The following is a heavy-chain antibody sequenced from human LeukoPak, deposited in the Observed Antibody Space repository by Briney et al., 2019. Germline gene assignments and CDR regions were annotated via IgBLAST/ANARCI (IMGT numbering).Heavy chain of an antibody. D-gene: IGHD1-1*01. Sequence: ASVKVSCKASGGTFSSYAISWVRQAPGQGLEWMGGIIPIFGTANYAQKFQGRVTITADESTSTAYMELSSLRSEDTAVYYCARDLWSDNWPRGWFDPWGQGTLVTVSS. CDR1: GGTFSSYA. J-gene: IGHJ5*02. CDR2: IIPIFGTA. V-gene: IGHV1-69*13. CDR3: ARDLWSDNWPRGWFDP.